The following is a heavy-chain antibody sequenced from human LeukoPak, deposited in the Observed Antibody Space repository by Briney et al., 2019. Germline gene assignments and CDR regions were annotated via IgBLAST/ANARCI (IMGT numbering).Heavy chain of an antibody. J-gene: IGHJ3*02. V-gene: IGHV3-23*01. D-gene: IGHD5-24*01. CDR2: ISGSGGST. CDR1: GFTFSNYA. Sequence: GSLRLSCAASGFTFSNYAMNWVRHAPGKGLEWVSAISGSGGSTYYADSVKGRFTISRDNSKNTLYLQMNSLRAEDTAVYYCARAYGEMATIGDPFDIWGQGTMVTVSS. CDR3: ARAYGEMATIGDPFDI.